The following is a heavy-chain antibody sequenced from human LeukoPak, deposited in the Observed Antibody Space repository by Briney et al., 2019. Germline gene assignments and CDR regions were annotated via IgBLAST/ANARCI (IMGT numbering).Heavy chain of an antibody. D-gene: IGHD3-10*01. Sequence: ETLSLTCAVYGVSFSGYYWSWIRQPPGKGLEWVSAISGSGGSTYYADSVKGRFTISRDNSKNTLYLQMNSLRAEDTAVYYCAKDRSTYYYDSGSYHDYWGQGTLVTVSS. J-gene: IGHJ4*02. CDR1: GVSFSGYY. CDR2: ISGSGGST. CDR3: AKDRSTYYYDSGSYHDY. V-gene: IGHV3-23*01.